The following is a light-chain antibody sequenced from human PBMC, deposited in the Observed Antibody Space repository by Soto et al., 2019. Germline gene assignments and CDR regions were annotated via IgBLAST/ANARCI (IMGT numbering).Light chain of an antibody. J-gene: IGKJ2*01. CDR2: GAS. V-gene: IGKV1-33*01. CDR3: QQYDSLPYT. CDR1: QDINDY. Sequence: EIQMTQSPSSLSASLGDRVTITCQPSQDINDYSNWYQQKPGKAPRLLIYGASFLEVGVPSRFSGSGSGTHFTITISSLQPEDVATYYCQQYDSLPYTFGQGTRLEIK.